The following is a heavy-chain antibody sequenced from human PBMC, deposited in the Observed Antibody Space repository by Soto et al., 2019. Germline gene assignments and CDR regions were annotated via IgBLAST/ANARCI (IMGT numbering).Heavy chain of an antibody. D-gene: IGHD1-26*01. J-gene: IGHJ6*02. V-gene: IGHV3-30*18. Sequence: GGSLRLSCAVSGFSFSAYGMHWVRQAPGKGLEWVAVISYDGENKFYADSVRGRFAISRDNSKNMLFLQMNSLRVEDTAVYYCAKDLYHARTHTYFCGMDVWGQGTTVTVSS. CDR2: ISYDGENK. CDR3: AKDLYHARTHTYFCGMDV. CDR1: GFSFSAYG.